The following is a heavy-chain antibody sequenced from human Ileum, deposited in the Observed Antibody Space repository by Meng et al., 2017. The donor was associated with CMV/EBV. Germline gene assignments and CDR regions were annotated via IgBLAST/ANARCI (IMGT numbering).Heavy chain of an antibody. J-gene: IGHJ4*02. Sequence: QVPLQESGPGLVKPSETLSLTCAVYGGSFSGYYWSWIRQVPGKGLEWIGEFNHYGSTNYNPSLKSRVTISVDTSKNQFSLNLSSVTAADTAVYYCASGKSNLEYWGQGTLVTVSS. V-gene: IGHV4-34*01. CDR1: GGSFSGYY. CDR2: FNHYGST. CDR3: ASGKSNLEY. D-gene: IGHD4-11*01.